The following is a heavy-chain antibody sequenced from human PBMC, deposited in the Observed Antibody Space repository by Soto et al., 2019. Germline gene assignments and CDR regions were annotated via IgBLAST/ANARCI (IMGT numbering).Heavy chain of an antibody. CDR2: ISSVATTI. V-gene: IGHV3-48*02. CDR3: VKEDDSDVFDI. CDR1: GFTFSIYS. D-gene: IGHD2-21*02. Sequence: VQLVESGGGVVQPERSLRLSCAASGFTFSIYSMNWVRQAPGKGLEWVSYISSVATTISYADSVKGRFTVSRDNAKNSLYLQMNNLRDEDTALYYCVKEDDSDVFDIWGQGTMVSVS. J-gene: IGHJ3*02.